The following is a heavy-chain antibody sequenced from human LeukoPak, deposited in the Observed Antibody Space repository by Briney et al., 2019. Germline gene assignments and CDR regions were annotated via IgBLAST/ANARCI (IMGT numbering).Heavy chain of an antibody. CDR1: GFTFSSYS. CDR2: ISSSSTI. Sequence: GGSLRLSCAASGFTFSSYSMNWVRQAPGKGLEWVSYISSSSTIYYADSVKGRFTISRDNAKNSLYLQMNSLRAEDTAVYYCARDCSSTSCYVLGDYWGQGTLVTVSS. CDR3: ARDCSSTSCYVLGDY. J-gene: IGHJ4*02. D-gene: IGHD2-2*01. V-gene: IGHV3-48*01.